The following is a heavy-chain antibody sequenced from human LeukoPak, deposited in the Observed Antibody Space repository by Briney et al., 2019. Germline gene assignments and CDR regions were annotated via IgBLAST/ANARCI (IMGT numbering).Heavy chain of an antibody. D-gene: IGHD4/OR15-4a*01. CDR3: AKGGGNYPFDY. Sequence: GGSLRLSCAASGFTFSSYGMHWVRQAPGKGLEWVAVISYDGSNKYYADSVKGRFTISRDNSKNTLYLQMNSLRAEDTAVYYCAKGGGNYPFDYWGQGTLVTVSS. CDR1: GFTFSSYG. CDR2: ISYDGSNK. V-gene: IGHV3-30*18. J-gene: IGHJ4*02.